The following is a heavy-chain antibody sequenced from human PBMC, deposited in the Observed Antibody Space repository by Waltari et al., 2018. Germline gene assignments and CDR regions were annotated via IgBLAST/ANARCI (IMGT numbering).Heavy chain of an antibody. J-gene: IGHJ3*02. V-gene: IGHV4-59*01. Sequence: QVQLQESGPGLVKPSETLSLTCTVSGGSISSYYWSWIRQPPGKGLEWIGYIYYSGSTNYNPSLKSRVTISVDTSKNQFSLKLSSVTAADTAVYYCARGRGSYRHDAFDIWGQGTMVTVSS. CDR2: IYYSGST. D-gene: IGHD3-16*02. CDR3: ARGRGSYRHDAFDI. CDR1: GGSISSYY.